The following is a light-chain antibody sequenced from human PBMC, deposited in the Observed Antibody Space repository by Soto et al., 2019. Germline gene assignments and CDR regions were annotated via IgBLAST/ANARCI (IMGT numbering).Light chain of an antibody. V-gene: IGKV3D-20*02. CDR2: GAS. CDR1: QSVSSSY. J-gene: IGKJ5*01. CDR3: QQRSDWPPIT. Sequence: EIVLTQSPGTLSLSPGERATLCCRASQSVSSSYLAWYQQKPGQAPRLLIYGASSRATGIPDRFSGSGSGTDFTLTISRLEPEDFAVYYCQQRSDWPPITFGQGTRLEIK.